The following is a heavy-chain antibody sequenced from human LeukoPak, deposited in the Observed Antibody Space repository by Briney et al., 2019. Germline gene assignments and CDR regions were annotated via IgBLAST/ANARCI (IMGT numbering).Heavy chain of an antibody. Sequence: SETLSLTCTVSGGSISSYYWSWIRQPPGKGLEWIGYIYYSGSTNYNPSLKSRVTISVDTPKNQFSLKLSSVTAADTAVYYCARFDWLLPAYFDYWGQGTLVTVSS. CDR1: GGSISSYY. J-gene: IGHJ4*02. V-gene: IGHV4-59*01. CDR2: IYYSGST. D-gene: IGHD3-9*01. CDR3: ARFDWLLPAYFDY.